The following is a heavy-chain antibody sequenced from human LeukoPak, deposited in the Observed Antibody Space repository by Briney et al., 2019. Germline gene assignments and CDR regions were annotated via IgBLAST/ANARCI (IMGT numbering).Heavy chain of an antibody. Sequence: GGSLRLSCAASGFTLSSYWMHWVRQVPGKGLVWVSRIRSDGGDTTYADSVKGRFTISRDNAKNTLYLQMNSLTAEDTAVYYCARLLRGSAFDIWGQGIMVTVSS. V-gene: IGHV3-74*01. D-gene: IGHD3-10*01. CDR1: GFTLSSYW. CDR3: ARLLRGSAFDI. J-gene: IGHJ3*02. CDR2: IRSDGGDT.